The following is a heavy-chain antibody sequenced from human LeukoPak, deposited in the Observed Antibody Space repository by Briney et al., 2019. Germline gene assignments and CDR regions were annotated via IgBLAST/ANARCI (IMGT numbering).Heavy chain of an antibody. J-gene: IGHJ4*02. V-gene: IGHV3-7*04. D-gene: IGHD3-22*01. CDR2: INQGGSEK. CDR3: ARIYDNSGYYDY. Sequence: PGGSLRLSCAASGFTFSTYWMSWVPRAPGKGRRWGANINQGGSEKYYVDSVKGRFTISRDNAKNSLYLQMNSLRAEDTAVYHCARIYDNSGYYDYWGQGTLVTVSS. CDR1: GFTFSTYW.